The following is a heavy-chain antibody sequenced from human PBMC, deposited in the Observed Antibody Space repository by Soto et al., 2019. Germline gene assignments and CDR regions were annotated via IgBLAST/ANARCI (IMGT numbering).Heavy chain of an antibody. V-gene: IGHV3-30-3*01. D-gene: IGHD1-1*01. CDR3: AREGDGYNFERMDY. J-gene: IGHJ4*02. Sequence: GGSLRLSCAASGFTFSSYAMHWVRQAPGKGLEWVAVISYDGSNKYYADSVKGRFTISRDNSKNTLYLQMNSLRAEDTAVYYCAREGDGYNFERMDYWGQGTLVTVSS. CDR2: ISYDGSNK. CDR1: GFTFSSYA.